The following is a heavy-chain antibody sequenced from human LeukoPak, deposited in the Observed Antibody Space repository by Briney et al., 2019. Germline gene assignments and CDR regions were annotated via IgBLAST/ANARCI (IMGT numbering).Heavy chain of an antibody. CDR2: IKEDGSVK. D-gene: IGHD3-9*01. Sequence: PGGSLRLSCAGSGFTFSFHWMSWLRQAPGKGLEWVANIKEDGSVKNYGDSVKGRFTVSRDNAKNSLYLQMNSLRVEDTAVYYCASNNDWSFDYGGQGTLVTVSS. J-gene: IGHJ4*02. V-gene: IGHV3-7*05. CDR1: GFTFSFHW. CDR3: ASNNDWSFDY.